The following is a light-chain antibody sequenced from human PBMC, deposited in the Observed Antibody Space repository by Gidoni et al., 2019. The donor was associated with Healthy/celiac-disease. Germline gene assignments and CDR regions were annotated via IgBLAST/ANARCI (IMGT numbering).Light chain of an antibody. CDR2: KAS. V-gene: IGKV1-5*03. Sequence: DSQMTQAPSTLSASVGDRVTITCRASQSISSWLAWYQQKPGKAPKLLIYKASSLESGVPSRFRGSGSGTEFTLTISRLQPDAFATYSCQQYNSYSWTFGQGTKVEIK. J-gene: IGKJ1*01. CDR3: QQYNSYSWT. CDR1: QSISSW.